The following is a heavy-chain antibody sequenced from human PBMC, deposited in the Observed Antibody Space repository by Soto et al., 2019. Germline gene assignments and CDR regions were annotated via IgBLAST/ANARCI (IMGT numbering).Heavy chain of an antibody. J-gene: IGHJ4*02. CDR1: GGSMIAYY. CDR2: TYYSGST. V-gene: IGHV4-59*01. D-gene: IGHD1-1*01. Sequence: SETLSLTCTVSGGSMIAYYWNWMRQPPGKGLQWIGYTYYSGSTTYNPSLKSRVTISVDSSKNQFSLKLDSVTPADTAVYYCAKVRGTTGKRYFDYWGPGTLVTVSS. CDR3: AKVRGTTGKRYFDY.